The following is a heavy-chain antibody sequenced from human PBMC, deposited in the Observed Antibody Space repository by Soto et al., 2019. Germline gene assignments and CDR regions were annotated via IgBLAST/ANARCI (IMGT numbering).Heavy chain of an antibody. CDR1: GGSTSTGGYF. Sequence: QVQLQESGPGLVKPSQTLSLTCTVSGGSTSTGGYFWSWIRQHPGKGLEWIGYIHNSGNTNYNPSLKSRVTMSIDTSNNQLSLRLTSVTAADTAVYYCARDLVIRGIGAFDSWGQGTLVTVSP. J-gene: IGHJ4*02. V-gene: IGHV4-31*03. CDR3: ARDLVIRGIGAFDS. D-gene: IGHD3-10*01. CDR2: IHNSGNT.